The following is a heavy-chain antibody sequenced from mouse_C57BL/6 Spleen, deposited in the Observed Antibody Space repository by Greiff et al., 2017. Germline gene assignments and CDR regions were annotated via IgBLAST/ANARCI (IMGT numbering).Heavy chain of an antibody. CDR1: GFSLTSYA. CDR2: IWTGGGT. V-gene: IGHV2-9-1*01. CDR3: AINMVAAHHYCAMDY. D-gene: IGHD1-1*02. Sequence: VKLQESGPGLVAPSQSLSITCTVSGFSLTSYAIRWVRQPPGKGLEWLGVIWTGGGTNYNSALKSRLSISKDNSKSQVFLRMSSLQTEDTGRYYSAINMVAAHHYCAMDYRGEGNTGPVSA. J-gene: IGHJ4*01.